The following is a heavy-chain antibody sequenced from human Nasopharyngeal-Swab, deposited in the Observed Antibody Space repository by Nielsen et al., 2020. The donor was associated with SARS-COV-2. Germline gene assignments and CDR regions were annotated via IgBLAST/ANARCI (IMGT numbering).Heavy chain of an antibody. V-gene: IGHV4-34*01. D-gene: IGHD3-22*01. J-gene: IGHJ5*02. CDR2: INHSGST. CDR3: ARGCRVDSSGYYSLRKGFDP. CDR1: GGSFSGYY. Sequence: SETMSLTCAVSGGSFSGYYWSWIRQPPGKGLEWIGEINHSGSTNCNPSLKSRVTISVDTSKNQFSLKLSSVTAADTAVYYCARGCRVDSSGYYSLRKGFDPWGQGTLVTVSS.